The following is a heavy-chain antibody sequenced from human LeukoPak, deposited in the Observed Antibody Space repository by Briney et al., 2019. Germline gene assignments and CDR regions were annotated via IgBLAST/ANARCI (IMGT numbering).Heavy chain of an antibody. CDR3: ARERTLFPGDSSGYFDY. J-gene: IGHJ4*02. D-gene: IGHD3-22*01. CDR2: INHSGST. Sequence: SETLSLTCAVYGGSFSGYYWSWIRQSPGKGLEWIGEINHSGSTNYNPSLKSRVTMTVDTSKNQFSLKLSSVTAADTAVYYCARERTLFPGDSSGYFDYWGQGTLVTVSS. V-gene: IGHV4-34*01. CDR1: GGSFSGYY.